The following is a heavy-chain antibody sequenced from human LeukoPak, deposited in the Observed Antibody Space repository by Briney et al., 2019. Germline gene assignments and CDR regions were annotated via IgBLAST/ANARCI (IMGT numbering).Heavy chain of an antibody. Sequence: GGSLRLSCAASGFTFSSYAMHWVRQAPGKGLEWVAVISYDGSNKYYADSVKGRFTISRDNSKNTLYLQMNSLRAEDTAVYYCARDPESDYWGQGTLSPSPQ. CDR3: ARDPESDY. CDR1: GFTFSSYA. CDR2: ISYDGSNK. V-gene: IGHV3-30-3*01. J-gene: IGHJ4*02.